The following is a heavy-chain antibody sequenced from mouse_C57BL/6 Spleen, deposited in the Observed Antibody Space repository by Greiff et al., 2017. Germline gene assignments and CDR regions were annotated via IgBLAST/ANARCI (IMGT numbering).Heavy chain of an antibody. Sequence: VQLQQSGPGLVQPSQSLSITCTVSGFSLTSYGVHWVRQSPGKGLEWLGVIWGGGSTDYNAAFISSLGIIKDNSKSQVFFKMNSLQADDTAIDYCARNRGTYNNYPFAYWGQGTLVTVS. V-gene: IGHV2-2*01. CDR1: GFSLTSYG. J-gene: IGHJ3*01. CDR2: IWGGGST. D-gene: IGHD2-5*01. CDR3: ARNRGTYNNYPFAY.